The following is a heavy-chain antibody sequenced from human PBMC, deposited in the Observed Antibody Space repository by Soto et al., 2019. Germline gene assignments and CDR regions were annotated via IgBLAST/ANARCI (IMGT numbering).Heavy chain of an antibody. CDR1: GFTFSSYA. J-gene: IGHJ4*02. CDR3: ARDRPFGRLALYYFAY. D-gene: IGHD1-26*01. V-gene: IGHV3-30-3*01. Sequence: QVQLVESGGGVVQPGRSLRLSCAASGFTFSSYAMHWVRQAPGKGLEWVAVISYDGSNKYYADSVKGRFTISRDNSKNTLYLQMNSLRAEDTAVYYCARDRPFGRLALYYFAYWGQGTLVTVSS. CDR2: ISYDGSNK.